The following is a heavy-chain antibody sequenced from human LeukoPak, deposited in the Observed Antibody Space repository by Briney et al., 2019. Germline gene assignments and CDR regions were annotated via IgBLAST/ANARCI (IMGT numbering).Heavy chain of an antibody. CDR2: ISYDGSNK. V-gene: IGHV3-30-3*01. CDR3: ASFSDFTSTVTTPFDY. J-gene: IGHJ4*02. CDR1: GFTFSSYA. D-gene: IGHD4-17*01. Sequence: GGSLRLSCAASGFTFSSYAMHWVRQAPGKGLEWVAVISYDGSNKYYADSVKGRFTISRDNSKNTLYLQMNSLRAEDTAVYCCASFSDFTSTVTTPFDYWGQGTLVTVSS.